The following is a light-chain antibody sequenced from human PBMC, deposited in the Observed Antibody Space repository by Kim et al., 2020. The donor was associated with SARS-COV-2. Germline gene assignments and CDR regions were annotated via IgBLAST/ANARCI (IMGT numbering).Light chain of an antibody. CDR3: MQSKQLRT. V-gene: IGKV2D-29*02. CDR2: ELF. J-gene: IGKJ2*01. Sequence: IVLTQTPLSLSVPPGQPASISCKSSQSLLHTDGKTYLYWFLQKPGQSPQLLIYELFNRFSGVPDRFSGSGSGTDFTLKISRVEAYDVGVYYCMQSKQLRTFGQGTNLDI. CDR1: QSLLHTDGKTY.